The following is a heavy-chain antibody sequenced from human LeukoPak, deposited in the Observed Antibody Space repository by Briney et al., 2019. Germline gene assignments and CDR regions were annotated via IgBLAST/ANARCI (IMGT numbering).Heavy chain of an antibody. V-gene: IGHV1-69*01. CDR2: IIPIFGTA. Sequence: AASVKVSCKASGGTFSSYAISWVRQAPGQGLEWMGGIIPIFGTANYAQKFQGRVTITADESTSTAYMGLSSLRSEDTAVYYCARGERGNWGLYYFDYWGQGTLVTVSS. J-gene: IGHJ4*02. D-gene: IGHD7-27*01. CDR1: GGTFSSYA. CDR3: ARGERGNWGLYYFDY.